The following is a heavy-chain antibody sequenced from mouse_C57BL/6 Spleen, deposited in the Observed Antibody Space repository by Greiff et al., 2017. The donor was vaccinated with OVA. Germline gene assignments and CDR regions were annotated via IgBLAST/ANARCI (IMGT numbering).Heavy chain of an antibody. CDR3: ASGRAWFAY. CDR1: GYSITSGYD. CDR2: ISYSGST. Sequence: EVKLQESGPGMVKPSQSLSLTCTVTGYSITSGYDWHWIRHFPGNKLEWMGYISYSGSTNYNPSLQSRISITHDTSKNHIFLKLNSVTTEDTATYYCASGRAWFAYWGQGTLVTVSA. V-gene: IGHV3-1*01. J-gene: IGHJ3*01.